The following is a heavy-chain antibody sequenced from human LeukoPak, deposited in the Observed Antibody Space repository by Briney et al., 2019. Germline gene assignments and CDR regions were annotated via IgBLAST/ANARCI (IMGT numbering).Heavy chain of an antibody. J-gene: IGHJ4*02. CDR2: INPNSDGT. D-gene: IGHD3-9*01. Sequence: ASVKVSCKASGYTFTGCYLHWVRQAPGQGLEWMGWINPNSDGTNYAQKLQGRVTMTIDTSTSTAYMELGSLRSDDTAVYYCARDQDYDILSGYSSAYWGQGTLVSVSS. V-gene: IGHV1-2*02. CDR3: ARDQDYDILSGYSSAY. CDR1: GYTFTGCY.